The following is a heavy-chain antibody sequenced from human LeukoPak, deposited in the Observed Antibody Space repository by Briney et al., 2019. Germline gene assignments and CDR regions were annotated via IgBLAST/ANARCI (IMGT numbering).Heavy chain of an antibody. CDR3: TTDSLFGDDYNPDSFDY. CDR1: GFTFKNAW. CDR2: IKTKTDGEST. J-gene: IGHJ4*02. D-gene: IGHD5-24*01. V-gene: IGHV3-15*01. Sequence: PGGSLTLSCAVFGFTFKNAWMSWVRQAPGKGLEWVGRIKTKTDGESTDYAAPVNDRFTISRDDSKDTLFLHMSNLKTEDTAVYYCTTDSLFGDDYNPDSFDYWGQGTLVAVSS.